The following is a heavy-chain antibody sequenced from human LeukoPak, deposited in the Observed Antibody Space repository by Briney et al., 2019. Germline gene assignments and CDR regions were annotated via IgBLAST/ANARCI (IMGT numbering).Heavy chain of an antibody. D-gene: IGHD3-10*01. CDR3: TQYRGASDHYDAFDV. J-gene: IGHJ3*01. CDR2: IRSKTNSYAT. V-gene: IGHV3-73*01. Sequence: GGSLRLSCAASGFTFCGSAMHWVRQASGKGLEWVGRIRSKTNSYATAYAASVKGRFTISRDDSKNTAYLQMNSLDTEDAAVYYCTQYRGASDHYDAFDVWGQGTMVTVSS. CDR1: GFTFCGSA.